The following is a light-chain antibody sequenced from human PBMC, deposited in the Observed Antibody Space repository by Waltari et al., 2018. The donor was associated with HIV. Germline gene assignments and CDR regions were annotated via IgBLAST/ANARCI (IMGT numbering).Light chain of an antibody. Sequence: QSVLTQPPSVSGAPGQRVTISCTGSSSNIGAGYHVHWYQQLPGTAPKLLIYDNSNRPSGVPDRFAGSKSGTSASLAIPGLQAEDEAVYHCQSHDSSLSGYVFGTGTKVTVL. J-gene: IGLJ1*01. V-gene: IGLV1-40*01. CDR3: QSHDSSLSGYV. CDR2: DNS. CDR1: SSNIGAGYH.